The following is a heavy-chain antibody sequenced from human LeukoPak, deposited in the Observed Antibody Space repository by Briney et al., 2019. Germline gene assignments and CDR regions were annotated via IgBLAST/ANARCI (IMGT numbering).Heavy chain of an antibody. CDR2: IRSDGSNK. V-gene: IGHV3-30*02. Sequence: GGSLRLSCGASGFTFSSYGMHWVRQAPGKGLEWVAFIRSDGSNKYYPDSVKGRFTISRDNAKNSLYLQMNSLRAEDTALYYCAKDFSSGWYKGFDYWGQGTLVTVSS. J-gene: IGHJ4*02. CDR3: AKDFSSGWYKGFDY. CDR1: GFTFSSYG. D-gene: IGHD6-19*01.